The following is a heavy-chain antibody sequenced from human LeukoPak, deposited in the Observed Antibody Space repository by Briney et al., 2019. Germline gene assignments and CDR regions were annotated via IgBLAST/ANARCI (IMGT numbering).Heavy chain of an antibody. V-gene: IGHV4-61*05. CDR3: ARGSYYDSSGYYHY. CDR1: GGSISSSSYY. D-gene: IGHD3-22*01. Sequence: SETLSLTCTVSGGSISSSSYYWGWIRQPPGKGLEWIGYIYYSGSTNYNPSLKSRVTISVDASKNQFSLKLSSVTAADTAVYYCARGSYYDSSGYYHYWGQGTLVTVSS. CDR2: IYYSGST. J-gene: IGHJ4*02.